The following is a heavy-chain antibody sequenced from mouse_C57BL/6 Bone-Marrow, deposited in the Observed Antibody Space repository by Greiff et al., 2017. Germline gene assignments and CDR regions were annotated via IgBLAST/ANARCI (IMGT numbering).Heavy chain of an antibody. J-gene: IGHJ1*03. D-gene: IGHD1-1*01. CDR3: ARSKYYGSLYWYFNV. V-gene: IGHV1-77*01. CDR1: GYTFTDYY. CDR2: LGPGSGST. Sequence: QVQLQQSGAELVKPGASVKISCKASGYTFTDYYINWVKQRPGQGLEWIGKLGPGSGSTYYNEKFKGKATLTADKSSSTAYMQLSSLTSEDSAVYFCARSKYYGSLYWYFNVWGTGTTVTVSS.